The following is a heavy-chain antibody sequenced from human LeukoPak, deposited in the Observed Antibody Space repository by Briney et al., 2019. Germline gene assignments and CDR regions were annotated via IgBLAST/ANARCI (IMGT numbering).Heavy chain of an antibody. V-gene: IGHV1-2*02. J-gene: IGHJ6*03. CDR3: ARGLLGRQWLVPYYYYYMDV. Sequence: GASVKVSCKASGYTFTGYYMHWVRQAPGQGLEWMGWINPNSGGTNYAQKFQGRVTMTRDTSISTAYMELSRLRSDDTAVYYCARGLLGRQWLVPYYYYYMDVWGKGTTVTVSS. CDR1: GYTFTGYY. CDR2: INPNSGGT. D-gene: IGHD6-19*01.